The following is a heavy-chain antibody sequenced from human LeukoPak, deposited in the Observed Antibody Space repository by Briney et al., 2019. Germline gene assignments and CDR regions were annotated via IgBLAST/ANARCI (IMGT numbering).Heavy chain of an antibody. V-gene: IGHV4-34*01. CDR3: ARGATSSETGYFDF. CDR1: GGSFSRYY. CDR2: SDHCCGT. Sequence: PSETLSLTCAVYGGSFSRYYWSWIRQSPGQGLEWIAESDHCCGTNSNPSVKSRVPISVDTSKNQFPLRVRSLSAAAAAVYYCARGATSSETGYFDFWGQGTLVTVSS. D-gene: IGHD3-22*01. J-gene: IGHJ4*03.